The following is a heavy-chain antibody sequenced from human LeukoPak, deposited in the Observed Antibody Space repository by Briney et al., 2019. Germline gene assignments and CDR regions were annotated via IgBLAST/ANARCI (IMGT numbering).Heavy chain of an antibody. V-gene: IGHV3-74*01. CDR2: IHTDGSST. CDR1: GFTFSSYW. Sequence: PGGSLRLSCAASGFTFSSYWMHWVRQAPGKGLVWVSRIHTDGSSTNYADSVKGRFTISRDNAKNTLYLQMNSLRAEDTAVYYCAKNRGAGSHYYYHMDVWGKGTTVTVSS. CDR3: AKNRGAGSHYYYHMDV. J-gene: IGHJ6*03. D-gene: IGHD1-26*01.